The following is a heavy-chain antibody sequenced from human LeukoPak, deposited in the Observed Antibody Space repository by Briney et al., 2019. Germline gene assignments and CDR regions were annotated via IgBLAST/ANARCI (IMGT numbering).Heavy chain of an antibody. CDR2: IYTSGST. CDR1: GGSISSYY. CDR3: ARHNYCDTTNCPLDH. V-gene: IGHV4-4*07. D-gene: IGHD2-2*01. J-gene: IGHJ4*02. Sequence: PSETLSLTCTVSGGSISSYYWSWIRQPAGKGLEWIGRIYTSGSTNYNPSLKSRVTISLDTSKNQFSLKLSSVTAADTAVYYCARHNYCDTTNCPLDHWGQGTLVTVSS.